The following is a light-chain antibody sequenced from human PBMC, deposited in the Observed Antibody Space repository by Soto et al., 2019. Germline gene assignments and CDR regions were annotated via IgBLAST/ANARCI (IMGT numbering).Light chain of an antibody. V-gene: IGKV3-15*01. CDR1: QSVSSN. CDR2: DAS. Sequence: EIVLTQSPATLSVSPGERATLSCRASQSVSSNLAWYQQKPGQAPRLLIYDASTRATGIPARFSGSGSGTEFTLPISILQSEDLAGYYCQQYSNWPPITFGPGTKVDIK. J-gene: IGKJ3*01. CDR3: QQYSNWPPIT.